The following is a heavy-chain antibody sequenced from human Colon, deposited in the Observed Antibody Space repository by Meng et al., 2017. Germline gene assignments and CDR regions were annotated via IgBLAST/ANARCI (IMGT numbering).Heavy chain of an antibody. D-gene: IGHD1-26*01. V-gene: IGHV4-61*01. Sequence: QESGPGLLRPSQTLALTSTVSGGSVSSGSHYWSWIRQPPGKGLEFIAYVDYSGNTNYNPSLKGRVTTSIDMSKSQFSLKVSSVTAADTAVYYCAIGPWELDYWGQGLLVTVSS. CDR2: VDYSGNT. CDR1: GGSVSSGSHY. J-gene: IGHJ4*02. CDR3: AIGPWELDY.